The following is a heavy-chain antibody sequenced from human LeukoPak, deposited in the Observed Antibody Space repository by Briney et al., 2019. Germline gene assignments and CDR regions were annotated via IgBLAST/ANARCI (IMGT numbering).Heavy chain of an antibody. CDR3: ATPGASSSSWYLAEGY. J-gene: IGHJ4*02. D-gene: IGHD6-13*01. CDR1: GGTFSSYA. CDR2: IIPIFGTA. Sequence: GASVKVSCKASGGTFSSYAISWVRQAPGQGLEWMGGIIPIFGTANYAQKFQGRVTITADESTSTACMELSSLRSEDTAVYYCATPGASSSSWYLAEGYWGQGTLVTVSS. V-gene: IGHV1-69*13.